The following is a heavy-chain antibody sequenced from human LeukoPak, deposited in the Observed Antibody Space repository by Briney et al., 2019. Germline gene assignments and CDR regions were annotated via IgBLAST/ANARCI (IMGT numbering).Heavy chain of an antibody. Sequence: GGSLRLSCAASGFTFRNYDMSWVRQAPGKGLEWVSDISGSGSRTYYADSVKGRFTISRDNSKSTLYLQMNSLRADDTAVSYCAEDPGEQFGPLGWYFELWGRGTLVTVSS. J-gene: IGHJ2*01. V-gene: IGHV3-23*01. CDR2: ISGSGSRT. D-gene: IGHD3-16*01. CDR1: GFTFRNYD. CDR3: AEDPGEQFGPLGWYFEL.